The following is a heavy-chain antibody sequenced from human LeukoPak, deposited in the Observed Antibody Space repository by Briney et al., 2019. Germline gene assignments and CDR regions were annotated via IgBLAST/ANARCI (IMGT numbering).Heavy chain of an antibody. CDR3: ARGVEPLAANTLAY. V-gene: IGHV3-53*01. CDR2: LYSDGNT. J-gene: IGHJ4*02. D-gene: IGHD3-16*01. Sequence: PGGSLRLSCAASGFTLITNDMTWVRQAPGKGLEGVSVLYSDGNTKYADSVQGRCTISRDNTKNTLYLEMNSLSPDDTAVYYCARGVEPLAANTLAYWGQGTLVTVSS. CDR1: GFTLITND.